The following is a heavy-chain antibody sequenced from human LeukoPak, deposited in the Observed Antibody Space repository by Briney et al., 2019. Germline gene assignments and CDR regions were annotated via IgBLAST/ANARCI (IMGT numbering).Heavy chain of an antibody. Sequence: SETLSLTCTVSGGSISSHYWSWIRQPPGKGLEWIGYIYYSGGTNYNPSLKSRVTISVDTSKNQFSLKLSSVTAADTAVYYCARRSSSEPNYYYYYYMDVWGKGTTVTVSS. CDR3: ARRSSSEPNYYYYYYMDV. J-gene: IGHJ6*03. D-gene: IGHD6-6*01. V-gene: IGHV4-59*11. CDR1: GGSISSHY. CDR2: IYYSGGT.